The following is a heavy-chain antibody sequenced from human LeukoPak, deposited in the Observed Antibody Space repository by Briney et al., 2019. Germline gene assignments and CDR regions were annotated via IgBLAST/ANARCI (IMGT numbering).Heavy chain of an antibody. J-gene: IGHJ3*02. V-gene: IGHV4-39*07. CDR2: IYYTGTT. CDR1: GGSISSSSYY. D-gene: IGHD3-16*01. Sequence: SETLSLTCTVSGGSISSSSYYWGWIRQPPGKGLEWIGTIYYTGTTYYNPSLKSRVTISVDTSKNQFSLKLSSVTAADTAVYYCARKGKLGDAFDIWGQGTMVTVSS. CDR3: ARKGKLGDAFDI.